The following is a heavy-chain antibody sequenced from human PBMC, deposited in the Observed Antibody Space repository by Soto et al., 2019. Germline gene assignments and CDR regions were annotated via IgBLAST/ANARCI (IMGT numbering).Heavy chain of an antibody. V-gene: IGHV3-23*01. D-gene: IGHD6-19*01. CDR2: ISLNGDDT. CDR3: AKKVPGTHPFDY. J-gene: IGHJ4*02. Sequence: GGSLRLSCAASGFTFSSYAMNWVRQAPGKGLEWVSVISLNGDDTYYADSVKGRFTISRDNSKNTLYLQMYSLRADDTAVYYCAKKVPGTHPFDYWGQGTLVTVSS. CDR1: GFTFSSYA.